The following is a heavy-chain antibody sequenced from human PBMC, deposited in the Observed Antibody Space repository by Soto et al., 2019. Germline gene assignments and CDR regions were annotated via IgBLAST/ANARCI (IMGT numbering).Heavy chain of an antibody. CDR1: GYTFTSYY. CDR2: INPSGGST. CDR3: ARDRGRCSGGSCYSFYYYYGMDV. J-gene: IGHJ6*02. V-gene: IGHV1-46*01. Sequence: ASVKVSCKASGYTFTSYYMHWVRQAPGQGLEWMGIINPSGGSTSYAQKFQGRVTMTRDTSTSTVYMELSSLRSEDTAVYYCARDRGRCSGGSCYSFYYYYGMDVWGQGTTVTVSS. D-gene: IGHD2-15*01.